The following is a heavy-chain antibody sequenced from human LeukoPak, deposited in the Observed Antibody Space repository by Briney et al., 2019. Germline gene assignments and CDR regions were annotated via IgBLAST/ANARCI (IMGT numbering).Heavy chain of an antibody. V-gene: IGHV3-15*01. Sequence: GGSLRLSCAASGFTFSNAWMSWVRQAPGKGLEWVGRIKSKTDGGTTDYAAPVKGRFTISRDDSKNTLYLQMNSLKTEDTAVYYCAREGYSSGWYSPYFDYWGQGTLVTVSS. D-gene: IGHD6-19*01. CDR3: AREGYSSGWYSPYFDY. CDR2: IKSKTDGGTT. CDR1: GFTFSNAW. J-gene: IGHJ4*02.